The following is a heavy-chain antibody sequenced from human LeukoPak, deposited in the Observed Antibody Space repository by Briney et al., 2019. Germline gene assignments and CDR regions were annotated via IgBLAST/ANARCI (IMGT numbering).Heavy chain of an antibody. CDR2: IYYSGST. CDR3: ARDSEVVKFDP. V-gene: IGHV4-31*03. CDR1: GGSISSGGYY. D-gene: IGHD2-21*01. Sequence: PSVTLSLTCTVSGGSISSGGYYWSWIRQHPGKGLEWIGYIYYSGSTYYNPSLKSRVTISVDTSKNQFSLKLSSVTAADTAVYYCARDSEVVKFDPWGQGTLVTVSS. J-gene: IGHJ5*02.